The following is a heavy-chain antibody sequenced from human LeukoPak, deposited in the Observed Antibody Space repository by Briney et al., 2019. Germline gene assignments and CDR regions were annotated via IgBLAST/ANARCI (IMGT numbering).Heavy chain of an antibody. J-gene: IGHJ4*02. Sequence: PGGSLRLSCAASGFTFNIYGMHWVRQAPGKGLEWVAGISYDEMYRYYADSVKGRFTISRDNSKNTLFLQMNSLRAEDTAIYYCAKDRDYYGSGSDYWGQGTLVTVSS. CDR1: GFTFNIYG. D-gene: IGHD3-10*01. CDR2: ISYDEMYR. V-gene: IGHV3-30*18. CDR3: AKDRDYYGSGSDY.